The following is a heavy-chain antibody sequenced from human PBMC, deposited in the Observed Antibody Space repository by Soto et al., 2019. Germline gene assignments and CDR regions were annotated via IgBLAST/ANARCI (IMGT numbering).Heavy chain of an antibody. V-gene: IGHV6-1*01. CDR1: GDSVSSNSAA. CDR2: TYYRSRWFN. Sequence: PSQTLSLTCAISGDSVSSNSAAWNWIRQSPSRGLEWQGRTYYRSRWFNDYAVAVKSRITVSPDTSKNQFSLQPRSVTPEDTAIYYCARTEGYFDYWGQGTLVTVSS. CDR3: ARTEGYFDY. J-gene: IGHJ4*02.